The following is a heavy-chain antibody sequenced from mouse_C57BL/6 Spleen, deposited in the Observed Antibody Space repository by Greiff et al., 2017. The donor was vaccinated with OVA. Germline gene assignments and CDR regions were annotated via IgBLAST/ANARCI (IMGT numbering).Heavy chain of an antibody. J-gene: IGHJ2*01. CDR2: ISNGGSYT. Sequence: EVMLVESGGGLVKPGGSLKLSCAASGFTFSSYAMSWVRQTPEKRLEWVATISNGGSYTYYPDNVKGRFTISRDNAKNNLYLQMSHLKSEDTSMYYCARDRYSYYFDYWGQGTTLTVSS. V-gene: IGHV5-4*01. CDR1: GFTFSSYA. CDR3: ARDRYSYYFDY.